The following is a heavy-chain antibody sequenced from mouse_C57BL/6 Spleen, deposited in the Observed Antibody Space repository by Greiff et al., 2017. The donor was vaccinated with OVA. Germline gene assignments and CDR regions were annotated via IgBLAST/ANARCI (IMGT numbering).Heavy chain of an antibody. Sequence: EVQVVESGGDLVKPGGSLKLSCAASGFTFSSYGMSWVRQTPDKRLEWVATISSGGSYTYYPDSVKGRFTISRDNAKNTLYLQMSSLKPEDTAMYYCARDYKDYWGQVTTLTVSS. CDR3: ARDYKDY. CDR1: GFTFSSYG. CDR2: ISSGGSYT. V-gene: IGHV5-6*01. D-gene: IGHD2-12*01. J-gene: IGHJ2*01.